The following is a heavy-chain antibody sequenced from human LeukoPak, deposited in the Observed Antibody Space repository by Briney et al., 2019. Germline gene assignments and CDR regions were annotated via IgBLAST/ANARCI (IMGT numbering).Heavy chain of an antibody. J-gene: IGHJ5*02. CDR1: GFTFSSYS. D-gene: IGHD4-17*01. CDR2: ISGSGGST. Sequence: PGGSLRLSCAASGFTFSSYSMNWVRQAPGKGLEWVSAISGSGGSTYYADSVKGRFTISRDNSKNTLYLQMNSLRAEDTAVYYCAKDARRAVTTPFRWFDPWGQGTLVTVSS. CDR3: AKDARRAVTTPFRWFDP. V-gene: IGHV3-23*01.